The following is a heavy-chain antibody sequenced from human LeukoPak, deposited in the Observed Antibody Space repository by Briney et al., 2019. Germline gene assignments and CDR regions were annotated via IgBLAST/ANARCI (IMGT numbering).Heavy chain of an antibody. CDR2: IYPGDSDT. V-gene: IGHV5-51*01. Sequence: GESLKISCKGSGYGFTSYWIGWVRQMPGKGLEWMGIIYPGDSDTRYSPSFQGQVTISADKSISTAYLQWSSLKASDTAMYYCASLYDFWSGWFDPWGQGTLVTVSS. CDR1: GYGFTSYW. CDR3: ASLYDFWSGWFDP. J-gene: IGHJ5*02. D-gene: IGHD3-3*01.